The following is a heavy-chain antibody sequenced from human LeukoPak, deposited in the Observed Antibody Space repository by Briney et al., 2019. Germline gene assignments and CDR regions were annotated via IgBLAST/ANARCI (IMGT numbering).Heavy chain of an antibody. J-gene: IGHJ4*02. CDR2: IIPIFGTA. CDR1: GGTFSSYD. Sequence: ASVKVSCKASGGTFSSYDISWVRQAPGQGLEWMGGIIPIFGTANYAQKYQGRVTITADESTSTAYMELSSRRSEDTAVYYCARAESSGPERLVLVHFDYWGQGTLVTVS. CDR3: ARAESSGPERLVLVHFDY. V-gene: IGHV1-69*13. D-gene: IGHD1-1*01.